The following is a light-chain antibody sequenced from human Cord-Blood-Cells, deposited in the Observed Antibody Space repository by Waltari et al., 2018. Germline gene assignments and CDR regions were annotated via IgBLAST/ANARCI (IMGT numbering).Light chain of an antibody. V-gene: IGKV4-1*01. J-gene: IGKJ2*01. CDR3: QQYYSTPS. CDR1: QSVLYSSNNKNY. CDR2: WAS. Sequence: DIVMTQSPDSLAVSLGERATINCKSSQSVLYSSNNKNYLAWYQQKPGLPPKLLIYWASTRESGVPDRFSGSGSGTDFTLTISSLQAEDVAVYYCQQYYSTPSFGQGTKLEIK.